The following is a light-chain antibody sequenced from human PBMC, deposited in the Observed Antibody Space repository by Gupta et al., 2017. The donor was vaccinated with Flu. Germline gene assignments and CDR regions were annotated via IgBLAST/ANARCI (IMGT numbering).Light chain of an antibody. V-gene: IGKV3-20*01. CDR3: QQYGSSPRT. J-gene: IGKJ1*01. CDR2: DTS. CDR1: QRISSSY. Sequence: EIVLTQSPGTLSLSPGLRATLSCRASQRISSSYLAWYQQKPGQAPRLLIYDTSSRATGIPERCSGRGSGNDCTLTSSRVEPEDVAVYYCQQYGSSPRTFGRGTKVEIK.